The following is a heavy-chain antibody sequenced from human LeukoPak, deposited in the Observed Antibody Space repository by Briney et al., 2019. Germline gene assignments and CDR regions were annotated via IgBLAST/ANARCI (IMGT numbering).Heavy chain of an antibody. CDR1: GYTFTSYA. D-gene: IGHD3-22*01. V-gene: IGHV7-4-1*02. CDR3: ARGDDYYDSSGYPEDY. CDR2: INTNTGNP. J-gene: IGHJ4*02. Sequence: ASVKVSCKASGYTFTSYAMNWVRQAPGQGLEWMGWINTNTGNPTYAQGFTGRFVFSLDTSVSTAYLQISSLKAEDTAVYYCARGDDYYDSSGYPEDYWGQGTLVTVSS.